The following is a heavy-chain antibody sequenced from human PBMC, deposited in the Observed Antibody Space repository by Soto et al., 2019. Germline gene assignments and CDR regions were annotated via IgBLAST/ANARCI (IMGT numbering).Heavy chain of an antibody. J-gene: IGHJ4*02. V-gene: IGHV4-4*02. CDR1: GGSISSNNW. CDR2: IYYSGGT. CDR3: ARSSSSSKGYFDS. D-gene: IGHD6-6*01. Sequence: SETLSLTCVVSGGSISSNNWWSWVRQSPGKGLEWFGQIYYSGGTNYNPSLKSRVTISVDRSKNQFSLTLTSVTAADTAIYYCARSSSSSKGYFDSWGQGTLVTVSS.